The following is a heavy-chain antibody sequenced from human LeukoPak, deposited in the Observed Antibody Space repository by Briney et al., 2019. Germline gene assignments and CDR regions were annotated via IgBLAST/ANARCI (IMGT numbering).Heavy chain of an antibody. CDR3: ARDSTLRFDY. CDR2: INGNSGST. J-gene: IGHJ4*02. D-gene: IGHD3-16*01. V-gene: IGHV1-2*02. CDR1: GYTFTGYF. Sequence: ASVKVSCKASGYTFTGYFIQWVRQAPGQGLEWMGWINGNSGSTEYSQKVQGRVTITRDTSISAATMELSGLTSDDTAVYFCARDSTLRFDYWGQGTLLTVSS.